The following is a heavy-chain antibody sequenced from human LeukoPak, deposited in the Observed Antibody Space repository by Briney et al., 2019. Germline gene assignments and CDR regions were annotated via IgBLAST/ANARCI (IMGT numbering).Heavy chain of an antibody. V-gene: IGHV4-59*01. CDR3: ARDAGHQLSRRNYYAMDV. D-gene: IGHD1-1*01. CDR1: GGSISDYY. CDR2: IHYSGST. Sequence: SETLSLTCTVSGGSISDYYWTWIRQPPGEGLEWIGYIHYSGSTNCNPSLKSRVTISVDTSKNQFSLKLSSVTAADTAVYYCARDAGHQLSRRNYYAMDVWGQGTTVTVSS. J-gene: IGHJ6*02.